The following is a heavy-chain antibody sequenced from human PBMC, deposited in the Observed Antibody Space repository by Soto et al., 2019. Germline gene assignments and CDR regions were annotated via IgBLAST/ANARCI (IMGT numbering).Heavy chain of an antibody. Sequence: ASVKVSCKASGYTFTTYAMHWVRQAPGQRLEWMGWINAGNGKTKYSQKFQGRVTITRDTSATTAYMELSSLRSEDTAVYYCARAGDDCSTTTCYMIDYWGQGTMVTVSS. CDR3: ARAGDDCSTTTCYMIDY. J-gene: IGHJ4*02. CDR2: INAGNGKT. V-gene: IGHV1-3*01. CDR1: GYTFTTYA. D-gene: IGHD2-2*02.